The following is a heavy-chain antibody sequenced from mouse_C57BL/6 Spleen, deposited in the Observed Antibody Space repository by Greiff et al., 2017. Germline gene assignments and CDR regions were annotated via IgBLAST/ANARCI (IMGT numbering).Heavy chain of an antibody. CDR3: AGGTVIAKYYFDY. V-gene: IGHV1-64*01. CDR2: IHPNSGST. D-gene: IGHD1-1*01. J-gene: IGHJ2*01. CDR1: GYTFTSYW. Sequence: QVQLQQPGAELVKPGASVKLSCKASGYTFTSYWMHWVKQRPGQGLEWIGMIHPNSGSTNYNEKFKSKATLTVDKSSSTAYMQLSSLTSEDSAVYYCAGGTVIAKYYFDYWGQGTTLTVSS.